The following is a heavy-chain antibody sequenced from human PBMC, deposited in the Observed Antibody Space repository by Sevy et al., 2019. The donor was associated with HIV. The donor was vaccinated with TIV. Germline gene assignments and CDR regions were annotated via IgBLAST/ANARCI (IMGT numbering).Heavy chain of an antibody. CDR3: AREDIVLGEGNYYGMDV. CDR1: EFTVSSNY. J-gene: IGHJ6*02. Sequence: GGSLRLSCAASEFTVSSNYMSWVRQAPGKGLEWVSVIYSGGSTYYADSVKGRFTISRDNSQNTVYLQMNSLRADDTAVYYCAREDIVLGEGNYYGMDVWGQGTTVTVSS. CDR2: IYSGGST. V-gene: IGHV3-53*01. D-gene: IGHD2-15*01.